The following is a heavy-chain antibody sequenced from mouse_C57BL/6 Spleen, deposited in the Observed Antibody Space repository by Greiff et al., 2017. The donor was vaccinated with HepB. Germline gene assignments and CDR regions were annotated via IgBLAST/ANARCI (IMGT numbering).Heavy chain of an antibody. V-gene: IGHV1-80*01. Sequence: VQLQESGAELVKPGASVKISCKASGYAFSSYWMNWVKQRPGKGLEWIGQIYPGDGDTNYNGKFKGKATLTADKSSSTAYMQLSSLTSEDSAVYFCARLRSDWYFDVWGTGTTVTVSS. D-gene: IGHD1-1*01. J-gene: IGHJ1*03. CDR3: ARLRSDWYFDV. CDR1: GYAFSSYW. CDR2: IYPGDGDT.